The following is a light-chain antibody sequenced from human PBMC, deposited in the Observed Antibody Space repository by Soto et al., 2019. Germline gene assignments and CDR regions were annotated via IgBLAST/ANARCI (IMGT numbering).Light chain of an antibody. J-gene: IGLJ3*02. Sequence: QSVLTKPPSVCGAPGHRVTISCTGSSSNIGSGYDVHWYQQLPGTVPKLLISGNSNRPSGVPDRFSGSKSGTSASLAITGLQAEDEPDYYCQSYDSSLSGSVFGGGTQLTVL. CDR2: GNS. CDR3: QSYDSSLSGSV. CDR1: SSNIGSGYD. V-gene: IGLV1-40*01.